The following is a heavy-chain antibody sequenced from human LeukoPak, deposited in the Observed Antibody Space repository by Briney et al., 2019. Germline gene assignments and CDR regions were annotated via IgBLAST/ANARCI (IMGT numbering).Heavy chain of an antibody. CDR3: ARRVDRSSSYKD. V-gene: IGHV1-18*01. CDR1: GLTLNSDV. Sequence: ASVKVSCKVSGLTLNSDVITWVRQVPGQGLQWMGWIGADNDNTNYAQIFQGRVTMTTDTSTRTVCMQLRSLTSDDTAVYFCARRVDRSSSYKDWGQGTLVTVSS. CDR2: IGADNDNT. J-gene: IGHJ4*02. D-gene: IGHD6-6*01.